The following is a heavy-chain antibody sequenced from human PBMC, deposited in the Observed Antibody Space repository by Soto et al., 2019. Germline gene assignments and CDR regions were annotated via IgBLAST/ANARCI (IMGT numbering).Heavy chain of an antibody. Sequence: SETLSLTCTVSGGSISSSSYYWGWIRQPPGKGLEWIGSIYYSGSTYYNPSLKSRVTISVDTSKNQFSLKLSSVTAADTAVYYCARHERQGYYGSGSFYAFDIWGQGTMVP. V-gene: IGHV4-39*01. CDR2: IYYSGST. D-gene: IGHD3-10*01. CDR1: GGSISSSSYY. CDR3: ARHERQGYYGSGSFYAFDI. J-gene: IGHJ3*02.